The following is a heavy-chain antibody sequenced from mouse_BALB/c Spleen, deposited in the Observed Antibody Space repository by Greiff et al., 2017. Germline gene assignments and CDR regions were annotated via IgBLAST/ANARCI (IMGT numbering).Heavy chain of an antibody. CDR2: ISYSGST. Sequence: EVQLQQSGPGLVKPSQSLSLTCTVTGYSITSDYAWDWIRQFPGNKLEWMVYISYSGSTSYNPSLKSRISFTRDTSKNQFFLQLNSLTTEDTATYCCARVTTALYWDIDVWGAGTSVTVSS. CDR3: ARVTTALYWDIDV. V-gene: IGHV3-2*02. D-gene: IGHD1-2*01. CDR1: GYSITSDYA. J-gene: IGHJ1*01.